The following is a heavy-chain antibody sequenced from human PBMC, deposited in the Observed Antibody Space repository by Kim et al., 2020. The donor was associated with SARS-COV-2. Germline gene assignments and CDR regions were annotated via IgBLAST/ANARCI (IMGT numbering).Heavy chain of an antibody. CDR2: IIPILGIA. D-gene: IGHD6-6*01. CDR1: GGTFSSYA. V-gene: IGHV1-69*04. J-gene: IGHJ6*03. CDR3: ARNPYSSSSWSSDYYYYMDV. Sequence: SVKVSCKASGGTFSSYAISWVRQAPGQGLEWMGRIIPILGIANYAQKFQGRVTITADKSTSTAYMELSSLRSEDTAVYYCARNPYSSSSWSSDYYYYMDVWRKGSTVTVSS.